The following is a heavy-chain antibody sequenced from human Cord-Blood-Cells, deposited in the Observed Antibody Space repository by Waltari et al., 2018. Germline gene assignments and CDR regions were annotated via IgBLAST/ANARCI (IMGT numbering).Heavy chain of an antibody. CDR1: GGSFSGYH. J-gene: IGHJ4*02. Sequence: QVQLQQWGAGLLKPSETLSLTCAVYGGSFSGYHWSWIRQPPGKGLEWIGEINHSGSTNYNPSLKSRVTISVDTSKNQFSLKLSSVTAADTAVYYCARGELIAAAYYFDYWGQGTLVTVSS. V-gene: IGHV4-34*01. CDR2: INHSGST. CDR3: ARGELIAAAYYFDY. D-gene: IGHD6-13*01.